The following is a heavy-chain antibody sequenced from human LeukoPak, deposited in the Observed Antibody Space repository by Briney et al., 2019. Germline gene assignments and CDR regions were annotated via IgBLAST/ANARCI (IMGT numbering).Heavy chain of an antibody. CDR3: AKTRLGNPGAFDI. V-gene: IGHV3-23*01. J-gene: IGHJ3*02. D-gene: IGHD3-10*01. CDR1: GFTFSSYA. Sequence: GGSLRLSCTASGFTFSSYAMSWVRQAPGKGLEWVSAISGSGGNTYYADSVKGRFTISRDNSKNTLYLQMNSLRAEDTAVYYCAKTRLGNPGAFDIWGQGTMVTVSS. CDR2: ISGSGGNT.